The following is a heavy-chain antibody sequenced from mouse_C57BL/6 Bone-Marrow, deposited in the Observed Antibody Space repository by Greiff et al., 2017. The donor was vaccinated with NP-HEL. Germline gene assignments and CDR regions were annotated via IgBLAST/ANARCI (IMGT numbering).Heavy chain of an antibody. CDR3: ARRPLRSYFDV. CDR1: GFTFSSYT. D-gene: IGHD1-1*01. CDR2: ISGGGGNT. J-gene: IGHJ1*03. V-gene: IGHV5-9*01. Sequence: EVQGVESGGGLVKPGGSLKLSCAASGFTFSSYTMSWVRQTPEKRLEWVATISGGGGNTYYPDSVKGRFTISRDNAKNTLYLQMSSLRSEDTALYYCARRPLRSYFDVWGTGTTVTVSS.